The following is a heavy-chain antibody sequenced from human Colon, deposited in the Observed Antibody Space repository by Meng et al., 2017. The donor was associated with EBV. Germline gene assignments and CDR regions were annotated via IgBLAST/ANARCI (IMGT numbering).Heavy chain of an antibody. CDR1: VGSVRRRGHY. D-gene: IGHD3-22*01. V-gene: IGHV4-31*03. CDR2: IYYSEST. J-gene: IGHJ4*02. CDR3: ASVSSDCDYFDY. Sequence: HAELQPARPVLVNPPQTTPPLCTVAVGSVRRRGHYRSEFLHHPRQLLDMFRNIYYSESTFSIPALKRRVIISIDTSNIQFYLNLMSVTAAATAFYYCASVSSDCDYFDYWGQGTLVTVSS.